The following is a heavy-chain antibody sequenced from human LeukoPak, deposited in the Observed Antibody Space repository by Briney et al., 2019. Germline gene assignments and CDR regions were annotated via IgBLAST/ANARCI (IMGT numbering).Heavy chain of an antibody. CDR1: GGSFSGYH. Sequence: SETLSLTCAVYGGSFSGYHWSWIRQPPGKGLEWIGEINHSGSTNYNPSLKSRVTISVDTSKNQFSLKLSSVTAADTAVYYCARHGAGTTFNYWGQGTLVTVSS. CDR2: INHSGST. CDR3: ARHGAGTTFNY. V-gene: IGHV4-34*01. D-gene: IGHD1-1*01. J-gene: IGHJ4*02.